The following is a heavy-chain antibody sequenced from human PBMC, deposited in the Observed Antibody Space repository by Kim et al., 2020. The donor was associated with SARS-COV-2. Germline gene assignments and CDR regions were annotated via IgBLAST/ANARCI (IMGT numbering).Heavy chain of an antibody. CDR2: GRP. Sequence: GRPYYTPALETRFTISVYTSKNQFSLKLSSVTAADTAVYYCAGSIQLSFDYWGQGTLVTVSS. J-gene: IGHJ4*02. V-gene: IGHV4-31*02. CDR3: AGSIQLSFDY. D-gene: IGHD5-18*01.